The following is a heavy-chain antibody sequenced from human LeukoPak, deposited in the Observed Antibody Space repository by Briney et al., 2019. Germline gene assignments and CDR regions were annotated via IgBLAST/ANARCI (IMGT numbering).Heavy chain of an antibody. D-gene: IGHD6-6*01. CDR3: ARDPASSSEYYFDY. CDR2: INSDGSST. V-gene: IGHV3-74*01. CDR1: GFTFSSYW. Sequence: PGRSLRLSCAASGFTFSSYWMHWVRQAPGKGLVWVSRINSDGSSTSYADSVKGRFTISRDNAKNTLYLQMNSLRAEDTAVYYCARDPASSSEYYFDYWGQGTLVTVSS. J-gene: IGHJ4*02.